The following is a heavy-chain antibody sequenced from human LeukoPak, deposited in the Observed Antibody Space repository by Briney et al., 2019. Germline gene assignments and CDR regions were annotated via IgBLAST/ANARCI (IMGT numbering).Heavy chain of an antibody. Sequence: QPGRSLRRSCTASGFTFADYAMSWFRQAPGKGLEWVGFIRSKAYGGTTEYAASVKGRFTISRDDSKSIAYLQMNSLKTEDTAVYYCTKSRYYDYVWGGYWGQGTLVTVSS. CDR3: TKSRYYDYVWGGY. CDR1: GFTFADYA. D-gene: IGHD3-16*01. V-gene: IGHV3-49*03. CDR2: IRSKAYGGTT. J-gene: IGHJ4*02.